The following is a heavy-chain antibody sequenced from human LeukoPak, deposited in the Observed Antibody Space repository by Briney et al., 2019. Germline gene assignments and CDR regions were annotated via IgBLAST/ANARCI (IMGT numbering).Heavy chain of an antibody. CDR1: GGSISSYY. Sequence: PSETLSLTCTVSGGSISSYYWSWIRKPAGKGLEWIGSIYHSGSTYYNPSLKSRLTISADTSKNQFSLRLSSVTAADTAVYYCARQLWFGELLSFDYWGQGTLVTVSS. CDR2: IYHSGST. V-gene: IGHV4-59*04. J-gene: IGHJ4*02. CDR3: ARQLWFGELLSFDY. D-gene: IGHD3-10*01.